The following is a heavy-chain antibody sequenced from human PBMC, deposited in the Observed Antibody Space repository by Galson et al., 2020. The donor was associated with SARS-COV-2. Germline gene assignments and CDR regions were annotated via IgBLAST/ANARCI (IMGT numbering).Heavy chain of an antibody. Sequence: SETLSLTCTVSGGSITTGDYYWSWVRQSPGKGLECIGYIYYSGSTDYNPSLKSRVTISLDTSKNQFSLKLSSVTAADTAVYYCARGSWAGSSSARVDQWGQGTLVTVSS. D-gene: IGHD6-6*01. CDR3: ARGSWAGSSSARVDQ. V-gene: IGHV4-61*08. CDR2: IYYSGST. J-gene: IGHJ4*02. CDR1: GGSITTGDYY.